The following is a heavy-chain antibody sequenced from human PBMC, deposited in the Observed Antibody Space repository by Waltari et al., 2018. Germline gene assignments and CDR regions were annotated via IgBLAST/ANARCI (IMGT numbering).Heavy chain of an antibody. CDR3: ARDRGRGLYLDS. J-gene: IGHJ4*02. CDR1: GDSLSSTDC. V-gene: IGHV4-4*02. CDR2: VRGDGKT. Sequence: QLQLQESGPRLVKPSGTLSLTCAVSGDSLSSTDCWSWVRQPPGKGLEWVGQVRGDGKTNYNPSFASRITISLDTYNKQFSLKVTSATAADTAIYYCARDRGRGLYLDSWGPGTLVTVSP. D-gene: IGHD2-15*01.